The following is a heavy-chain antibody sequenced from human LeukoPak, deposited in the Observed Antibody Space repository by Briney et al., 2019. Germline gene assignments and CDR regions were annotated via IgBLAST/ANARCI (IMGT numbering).Heavy chain of an antibody. Sequence: SETLSLTCAVYGGSFSGYYWSWIRQPPGKGLEWIGEINHSGSTNYNPSLKSRVTISVGTSKNQFSLKLSSVTAADTAVYYCARGHIVGATRYYYYNMDVWGKGTTVTVSS. J-gene: IGHJ6*03. CDR2: INHSGST. V-gene: IGHV4-34*01. D-gene: IGHD1-26*01. CDR1: GGSFSGYY. CDR3: ARGHIVGATRYYYYNMDV.